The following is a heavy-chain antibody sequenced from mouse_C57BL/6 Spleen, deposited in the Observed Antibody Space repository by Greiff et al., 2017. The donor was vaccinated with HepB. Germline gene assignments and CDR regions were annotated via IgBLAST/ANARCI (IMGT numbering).Heavy chain of an antibody. V-gene: IGHV3-6*01. Sequence: VHLVESGPGLVKPSQSLSLTCSVTGYSITSGYYWNWIRQFPGNKLEWMGYISYDGSNNYNPSLKNRISITRDTSKNQFFLKLNSVTTEDTATYYCAREGQLGLFDYWGQGTTLTVSS. CDR2: ISYDGSN. CDR3: AREGQLGLFDY. J-gene: IGHJ2*01. CDR1: GYSITSGYY. D-gene: IGHD4-1*02.